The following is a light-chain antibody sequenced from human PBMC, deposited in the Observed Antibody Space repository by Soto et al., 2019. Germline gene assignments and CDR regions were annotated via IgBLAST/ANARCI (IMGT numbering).Light chain of an antibody. J-gene: IGLJ2*01. CDR1: SSDVGGYNF. CDR2: DVS. CDR3: SSCTTSTTVV. V-gene: IGLV2-14*03. Sequence: QSVLTQPASVSGSPGQSITFSCTGTSSDVGGYNFVSWYQQHTGKAPKLMIYDVSNRPSGVSNRFSGSKSGNTASLTISGLQAEDEADYYCSSCTTSTTVVFGGGTKLTVL.